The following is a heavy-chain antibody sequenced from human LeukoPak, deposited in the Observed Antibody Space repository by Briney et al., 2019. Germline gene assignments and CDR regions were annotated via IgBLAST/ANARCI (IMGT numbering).Heavy chain of an antibody. CDR1: GGSFSGYY. Sequence: SETLSLTCAVYGGSFSGYYWSWIRQPPGKGLEWIGEINHSGSTNYNPSLKSRVTMSVDTSKNQFSLKLTSVTAADTAVYYCAKGGYNYGYSFDYWGQGALVTVSS. D-gene: IGHD5-18*01. J-gene: IGHJ4*02. V-gene: IGHV4-34*01. CDR2: INHSGST. CDR3: AKGGYNYGYSFDY.